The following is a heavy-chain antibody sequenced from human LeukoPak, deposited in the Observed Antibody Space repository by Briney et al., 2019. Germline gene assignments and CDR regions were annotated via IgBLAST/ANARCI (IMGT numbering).Heavy chain of an antibody. CDR3: AKDHSPGVAAADVAEYFQH. V-gene: IGHV3-30*18. Sequence: PGGSLRLSCAASGFTFSSYGMHWVRQAPGKGLEWVAVISYDGSNKYYADSVKGRFTISRDNSKNTLYLQMNSLRAGDTAVYYCAKDHSPGVAAADVAEYFQHWGQGTLVTVSS. CDR1: GFTFSSYG. J-gene: IGHJ1*01. D-gene: IGHD6-13*01. CDR2: ISYDGSNK.